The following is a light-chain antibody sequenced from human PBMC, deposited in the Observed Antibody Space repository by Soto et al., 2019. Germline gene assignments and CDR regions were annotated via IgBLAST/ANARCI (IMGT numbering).Light chain of an antibody. CDR2: DAS. V-gene: IGKV3-11*01. CDR3: QHYKTWPLS. CDR1: QSVSTY. J-gene: IGKJ4*01. Sequence: EIVLTQSPATLCLSPGERASLSCRASQSVSTYLAWYQQKPGQAPRLFIYDASNRATRIPDRFSGSGSGKDFTLTISSLEHEDFGVYYCQHYKTWPLSFGGGTKVDIK.